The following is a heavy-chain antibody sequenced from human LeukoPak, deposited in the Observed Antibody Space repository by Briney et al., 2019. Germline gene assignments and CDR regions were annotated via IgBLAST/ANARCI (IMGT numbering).Heavy chain of an antibody. Sequence: QAGGSLRLSCAASGFTVSSNYMSWVRQAPGKGLEWVSVIYSGGSTYYADSVKGRFTISRDNSKNTLYLQMNSLRAEDTAVYYCAKDDFLRRIFGVVTIPYYFDYWGQGTLVTVSS. CDR1: GFTVSSNY. J-gene: IGHJ4*02. V-gene: IGHV3-53*01. CDR3: AKDDFLRRIFGVVTIPYYFDY. D-gene: IGHD3-3*01. CDR2: IYSGGST.